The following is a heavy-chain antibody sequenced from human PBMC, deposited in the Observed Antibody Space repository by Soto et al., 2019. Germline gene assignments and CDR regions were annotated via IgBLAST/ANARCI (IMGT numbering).Heavy chain of an antibody. Sequence: EVQLVESGGGLVQPGGSLRLSCVGSGLTVTGVDMTWVRLAPGKGLEPISSIYTGETTFYVDSVKGRFTISRDDSRNTLYLQMNSLRAEDTAVYYCARELTAGYMDVWAKGTTVTVSS. CDR2: IYTGETT. CDR3: ARELTAGYMDV. V-gene: IGHV3-66*01. CDR1: GLTVTGVD. J-gene: IGHJ6*03. D-gene: IGHD2-21*02.